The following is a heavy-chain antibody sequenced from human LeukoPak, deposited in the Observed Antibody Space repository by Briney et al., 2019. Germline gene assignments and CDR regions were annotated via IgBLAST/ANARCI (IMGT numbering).Heavy chain of an antibody. D-gene: IGHD6-13*01. J-gene: IGHJ3*02. Sequence: SETLSLTCAVYGGSFSGYYWSWIRQPPGKGLEWIGEINHSGSTNYNLSLKSRVTISVDTSKNQFSLKLSSVTAADTAVYYCARRGPYSSSWYFAFDIWGQGTMVTVSS. CDR3: ARRGPYSSSWYFAFDI. CDR1: GGSFSGYY. V-gene: IGHV4-34*01. CDR2: INHSGST.